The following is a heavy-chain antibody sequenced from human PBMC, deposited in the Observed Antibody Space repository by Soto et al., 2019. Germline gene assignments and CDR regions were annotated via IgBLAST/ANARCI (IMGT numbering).Heavy chain of an antibody. D-gene: IGHD2-2*01. V-gene: IGHV4-38-2*02. Sequence: SETLSLTCAVSGYSISSGYYWGWIRQPPGKGLEWIGSIYHSGSTYYNPSLKSRVTISVDTSKNQFSLKLSSVTAADTAVYYCARDHYCSSTCCYFGGNWFDPWGQGALVTVSS. J-gene: IGHJ5*02. CDR2: IYHSGST. CDR3: ARDHYCSSTCCYFGGNWFDP. CDR1: GYSISSGYY.